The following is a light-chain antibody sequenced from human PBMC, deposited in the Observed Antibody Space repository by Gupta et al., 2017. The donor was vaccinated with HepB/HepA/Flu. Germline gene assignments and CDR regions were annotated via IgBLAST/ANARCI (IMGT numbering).Light chain of an antibody. CDR3: QQSFRNFT. V-gene: IGKV1-39*01. CDR2: AVA. J-gene: IGKJ5*01. CDR1: KPINND. Sequence: IHMPQSPSSLSASVGDRITVTCPASKPINNDFNWYQQRPGQAPTLLVYAVANLQNGVATRFSGSASGTVFILSINGLQPEDFATYYCQQSFRNFTFGQGTRLDIK.